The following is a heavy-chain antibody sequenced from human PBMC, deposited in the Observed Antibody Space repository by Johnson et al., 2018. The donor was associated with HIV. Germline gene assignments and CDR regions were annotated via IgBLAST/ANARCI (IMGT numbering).Heavy chain of an antibody. CDR3: ARPSLWDSSDYLGGDGFDF. Sequence: QVQLVESGGGVVQPGRSLRLSCAASGFTFSSYAMHWVRQAPGKGLEWVAVISYDGSNKYYADSVKGRFTISRDNSKNTLYLQMNSLRAEDTAVYYCARPSLWDSSDYLGGDGFDFWGQGTMVTVSS. CDR1: GFTFSSYA. V-gene: IGHV3-30*04. D-gene: IGHD3-22*01. J-gene: IGHJ3*01. CDR2: ISYDGSNK.